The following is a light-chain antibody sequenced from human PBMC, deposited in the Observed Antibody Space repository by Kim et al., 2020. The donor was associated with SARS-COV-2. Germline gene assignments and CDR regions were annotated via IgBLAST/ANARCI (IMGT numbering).Light chain of an antibody. J-gene: IGKJ1*01. CDR2: GAS. Sequence: EIVLTQSPGTLSLSPGERATLSCRASQSVSSSHLAWYQQKPGQAPRLLIYGASTRATGIPDRFIGSGSGTDFTLTISRLEPEDFAVYYCQQYGNSPWTFGQGTKVEIK. CDR1: QSVSSSH. V-gene: IGKV3-20*01. CDR3: QQYGNSPWT.